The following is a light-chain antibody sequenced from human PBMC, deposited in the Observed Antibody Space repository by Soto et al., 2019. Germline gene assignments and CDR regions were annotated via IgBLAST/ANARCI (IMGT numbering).Light chain of an antibody. V-gene: IGKV1-27*01. Sequence: DIQMTQSPSSLPASVGDRVTITCRASQGITNFLAWYQQKPGKVPKLLIYSASTLQSGVPPRFSGSGSGTDFTLTITSLQPEDVATYYCQKYNSAPWTFGHGTKVEVK. CDR3: QKYNSAPWT. J-gene: IGKJ1*01. CDR2: SAS. CDR1: QGITNF.